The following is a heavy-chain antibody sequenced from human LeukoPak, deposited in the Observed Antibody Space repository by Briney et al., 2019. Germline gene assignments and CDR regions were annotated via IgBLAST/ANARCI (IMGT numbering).Heavy chain of an antibody. D-gene: IGHD3-22*01. Sequence: GGSLRLSCAASGFTFSSYGMHWVRQAPGKGLEWVAVIWYDGSNKYYADSVKGRFTISRDNSKNTLYLQMNSLRAEDTAVYYCARTSHSSGRKVSFEIWGQGTMVTVSS. CDR1: GFTFSSYG. CDR2: IWYDGSNK. J-gene: IGHJ3*02. CDR3: ARTSHSSGRKVSFEI. V-gene: IGHV3-33*01.